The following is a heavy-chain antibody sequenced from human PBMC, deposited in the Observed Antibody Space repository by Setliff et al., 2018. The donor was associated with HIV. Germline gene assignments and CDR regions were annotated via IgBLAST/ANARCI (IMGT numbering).Heavy chain of an antibody. J-gene: IGHJ4*02. Sequence: ASVKVSCKAYGYTFTAYYMHWVRQAPGQGLEWMGWINPNSGGTNYAQKFQGRVTMTSDTSISTAYMELSRLRSDDTAVYYCARDRYHYGSSGYVRYFDSWGQGTLVTVSS. D-gene: IGHD3-22*01. V-gene: IGHV1-2*02. CDR3: ARDRYHYGSSGYVRYFDS. CDR1: GYTFTAYY. CDR2: INPNSGGT.